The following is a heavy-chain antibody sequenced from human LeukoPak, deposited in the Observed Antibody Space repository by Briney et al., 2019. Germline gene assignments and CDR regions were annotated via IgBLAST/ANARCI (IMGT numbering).Heavy chain of an antibody. CDR3: ARDRGRNTLVRFKDYYGLDV. J-gene: IGHJ6*02. Sequence: ASVKVSFKASVYTFTSSGISWVREAPGQGLEWVGWISDYKGDTDYAQKFRGRVTMTIDTSTRTAYMEVKSQTSDDTAVYYCARDRGRNTLVRFKDYYGLDVWGQGTTVTVSS. V-gene: IGHV1-18*01. D-gene: IGHD3-10*01. CDR1: VYTFTSSG. CDR2: ISDYKGDT.